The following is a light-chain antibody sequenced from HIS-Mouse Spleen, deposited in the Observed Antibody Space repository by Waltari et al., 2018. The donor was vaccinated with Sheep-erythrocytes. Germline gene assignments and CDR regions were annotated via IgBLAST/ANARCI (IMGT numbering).Light chain of an antibody. CDR2: KAS. Sequence: DIQMTQSPSTLSASVGDRVTITCRASPSISSWLACYQQKPGKAPKLLIYKASSLESGVPSRFSGSGSGTEFNLTISSLQPGDFATYYCQQYNSYPWTFGQGTKVEIK. J-gene: IGKJ1*01. V-gene: IGKV1-5*03. CDR1: PSISSW. CDR3: QQYNSYPWT.